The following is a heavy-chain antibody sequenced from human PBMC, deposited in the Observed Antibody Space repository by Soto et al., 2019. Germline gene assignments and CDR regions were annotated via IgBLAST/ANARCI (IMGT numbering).Heavy chain of an antibody. V-gene: IGHV1-3*01. Sequence: QVQLVQSGAEVKKPGASVKVSCKASGYTFTSYAMHWVRQAPGQRLEWMGWINAGNGNTKYSQKFQGRVTITGDTSASTAYMELSSLRSEDTAVYYCARDRGHGSGMRYWGQGTLVTVSS. D-gene: IGHD3-10*01. CDR1: GYTFTSYA. CDR2: INAGNGNT. J-gene: IGHJ4*02. CDR3: ARDRGHGSGMRY.